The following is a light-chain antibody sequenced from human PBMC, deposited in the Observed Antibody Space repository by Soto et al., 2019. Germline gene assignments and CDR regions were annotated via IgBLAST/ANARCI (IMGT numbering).Light chain of an antibody. J-gene: IGKJ2*01. CDR3: MQVRQPSYT. Sequence: DIVMTQSPLSLPVTPGEPASISCRSSQSLLHSNGYNYLDWYLQKPGQSPQVLIYLGSNRASGIPDRFSGSGSGTDFSLKISRVEAAEVGVYYCMQVRQPSYTFGQGTKLEIK. V-gene: IGKV2-28*01. CDR1: QSLLHSNGYNY. CDR2: LGS.